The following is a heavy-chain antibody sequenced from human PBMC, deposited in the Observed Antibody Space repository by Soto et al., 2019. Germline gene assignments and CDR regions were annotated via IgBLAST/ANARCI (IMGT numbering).Heavy chain of an antibody. CDR2: IYYSGST. J-gene: IGHJ4*02. CDR1: GGSISSSIYY. Sequence: SETLSLTCTVSGGSISSSIYYWGWIRQPPGKGLEWIGSIYYSGSTYYNPSLKSRVTISVDTSKNQFSLKLSSVTAADTAAYYCARRPGKGGSYWGQGTLVTVSS. V-gene: IGHV4-39*01. D-gene: IGHD1-1*01. CDR3: ARRPGKGGSY.